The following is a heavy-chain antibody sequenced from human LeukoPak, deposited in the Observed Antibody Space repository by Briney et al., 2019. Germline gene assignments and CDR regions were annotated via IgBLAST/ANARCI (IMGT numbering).Heavy chain of an antibody. D-gene: IGHD1-26*01. CDR1: GFTFTGHT. CDR2: IGGRDDRT. CDR3: ARSWELLSFFDY. Sequence: GGSLRLSCAASGFTFTGHTMTWLRQAPGKGLEWVSIIGGRDDRTYYTDSVKGRFTISGDNSKNILYLQMNSLRAEDTAVYYCARSWELLSFFDYWGQGTLVTVSS. J-gene: IGHJ4*02. V-gene: IGHV3-23*01.